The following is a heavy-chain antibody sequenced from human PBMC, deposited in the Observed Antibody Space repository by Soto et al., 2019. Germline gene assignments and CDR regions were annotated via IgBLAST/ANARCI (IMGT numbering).Heavy chain of an antibody. CDR2: IIPIFGTA. CDR3: ARGRSSREENWFDP. D-gene: IGHD6-13*01. CDR1: GGTFSSYA. Sequence: ASVKVSCKASGGTFSSYAISCVRQAPGQGLEWMGGIIPIFGTANYAQKFQGRVTITADESTSTAYMELSSLRPEDTAVYYCARGRSSREENWFDPWGQGTLVTVSS. V-gene: IGHV1-69*13. J-gene: IGHJ5*02.